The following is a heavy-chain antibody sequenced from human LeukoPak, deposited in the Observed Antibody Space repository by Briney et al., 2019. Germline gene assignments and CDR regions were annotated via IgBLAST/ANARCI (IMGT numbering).Heavy chain of an antibody. CDR3: ARDGSGWSGWFDP. CDR2: IYYSGST. V-gene: IGHV4-59*01. D-gene: IGHD6-19*01. Sequence: SETLSLTCTVSGGSINSYYWIWIRQSPGKGLECIGYIYYSGSTNYNPSLKSRVTISVDTSKNQFSLKLTSVTAADTAVYYCARDGSGWSGWFDPWGQGTLVTVSS. J-gene: IGHJ5*02. CDR1: GGSINSYY.